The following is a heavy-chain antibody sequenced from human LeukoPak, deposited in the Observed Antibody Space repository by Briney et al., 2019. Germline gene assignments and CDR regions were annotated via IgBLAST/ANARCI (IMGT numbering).Heavy chain of an antibody. J-gene: IGHJ6*02. V-gene: IGHV1-18*01. CDR1: GYTFTSYG. Sequence: ASVKVSCKASGYTFTSYGISWVRQAPGQGLEWMGWINAGNGNIKYSQKLQGRVTITGDTSASTAYMELSILRSEDTAVYYCARGYCSSTSCYMDVWGQGTTVT. CDR2: INAGNGNI. CDR3: ARGYCSSTSCYMDV. D-gene: IGHD2-2*01.